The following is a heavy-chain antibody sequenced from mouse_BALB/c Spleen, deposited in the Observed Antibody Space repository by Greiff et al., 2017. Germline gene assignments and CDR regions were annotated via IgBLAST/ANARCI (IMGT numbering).Heavy chain of an antibody. J-gene: IGHJ1*01. D-gene: IGHD2-3*01. CDR2: SRNKANDYTT. CDR3: ARDAIYDGYWYFDV. V-gene: IGHV7-1*02. CDR1: GFTFSDFY. Sequence: EVQVVESGGGLVQPGGSLRLSCATSGFTFSDFYMEWVRQPPGKRLEWIAASRNKANDYTTEYSASVKGRFIVSRDTSQSILYLQMNALRAEDTAIYYCARDAIYDGYWYFDVWGAGTTVTVSS.